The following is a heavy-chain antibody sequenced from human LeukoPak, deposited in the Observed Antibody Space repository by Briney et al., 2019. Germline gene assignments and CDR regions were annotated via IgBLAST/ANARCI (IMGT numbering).Heavy chain of an antibody. CDR2: INPDGRDT. CDR3: ATSADSSGND. D-gene: IGHD3-22*01. CDR1: GFTFNRCW. V-gene: IGHV3-7*03. Sequence: GGSLRLSCVVSGFTFNRCWMNWVRQAPGKGLEWVAHINPDGRDTYYVDSVKGRFTISRDNAKSSVYLQMNTLRAEDTAVYYCATSADSSGNDWGQGTLVTVSS. J-gene: IGHJ4*02.